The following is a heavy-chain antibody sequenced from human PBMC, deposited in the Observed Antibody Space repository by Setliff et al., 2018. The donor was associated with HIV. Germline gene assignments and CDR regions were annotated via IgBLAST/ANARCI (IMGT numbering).Heavy chain of an antibody. V-gene: IGHV1-69*13. CDR1: RYTFTSYG. CDR3: TRGPEVTTVTNPLTAEYFQH. J-gene: IGHJ1*01. D-gene: IGHD4-17*01. CDR2: ITPLFGTS. Sequence: GASVKVSCKASRYTFTSYGISWVRQAPGHGLEWMGGITPLFGTSNYAQKFQGRVTITVDAYTSIVDMEISSLRSEDTAVYYCTRGPEVTTVTNPLTAEYFQHWGQGTQFTVSS.